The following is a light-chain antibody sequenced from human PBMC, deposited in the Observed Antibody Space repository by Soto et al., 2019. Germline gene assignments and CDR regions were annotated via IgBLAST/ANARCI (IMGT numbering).Light chain of an antibody. CDR1: NSDIGSHV. CDR3: AAWDGSLQSWV. CDR2: TNN. Sequence: QSVLTQPPSASRAPGQRVTISCSGSNSDIGSHVVNWYQQVPGTAPKLLIYTNNQRPSGVPDRFSDSKSGTSASLAISGLQSEDEADYYCAAWDGSLQSWVFGGGTKLTVL. J-gene: IGLJ3*02. V-gene: IGLV1-44*01.